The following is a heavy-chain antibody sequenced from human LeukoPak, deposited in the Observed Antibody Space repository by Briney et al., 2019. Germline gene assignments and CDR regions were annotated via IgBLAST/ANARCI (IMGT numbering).Heavy chain of an antibody. D-gene: IGHD6-19*01. CDR2: INNAGVNT. CDR3: ARVVREQWLVTVPAYFDY. CDR1: GFTFRDYG. Sequence: GGSLRLSCAASGFTFRDYGMSWVRQAPGKGLEWVSSINNAGVNTNYADSVKGRFTISRDNSKNTLYLQISSLRAEDTAVYYCARVVREQWLVTVPAYFDYWGQGTLVTVSS. V-gene: IGHV3-23*01. J-gene: IGHJ4*02.